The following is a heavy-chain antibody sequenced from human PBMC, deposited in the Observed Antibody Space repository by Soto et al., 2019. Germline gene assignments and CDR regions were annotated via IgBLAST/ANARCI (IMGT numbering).Heavy chain of an antibody. CDR1: GFTFSSYG. D-gene: IGHD6-13*01. V-gene: IGHV3-30*18. CDR3: AKARWYSLDYFDY. CDR2: ISYDGSNK. J-gene: IGHJ4*02. Sequence: QVQLVESGGGVVQPGRSLRLSCAASGFTFSSYGMHWVRQAPGKGLEWVAVISYDGSNKYYADSVKGRFTISRDNSKNTLYLEMNSLRAEGMAVYYCAKARWYSLDYFDYWGQGTMVTVSS.